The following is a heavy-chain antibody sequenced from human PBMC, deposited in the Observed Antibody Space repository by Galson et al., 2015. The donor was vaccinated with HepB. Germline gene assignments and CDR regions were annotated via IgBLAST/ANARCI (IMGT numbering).Heavy chain of an antibody. CDR2: ISSSSSYI. CDR1: GFTFSSYS. J-gene: IGHJ4*02. D-gene: IGHD1-26*01. CDR3: ARDKAGSYYLGAANYFDY. Sequence: SLRLSCAAFGFTFSSYSMNWVRQAPGKGLEWVSSISSSSSYIYYADSVKGRFTISRDNAKNSLYLQMNSLRAEDTAVYYCARDKAGSYYLGAANYFDYWGQGTLVTVSS. V-gene: IGHV3-21*01.